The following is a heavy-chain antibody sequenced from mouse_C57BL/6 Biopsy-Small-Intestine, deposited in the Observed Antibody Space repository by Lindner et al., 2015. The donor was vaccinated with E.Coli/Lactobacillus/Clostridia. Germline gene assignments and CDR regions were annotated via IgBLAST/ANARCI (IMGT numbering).Heavy chain of an antibody. J-gene: IGHJ2*01. D-gene: IGHD1-1*01. CDR1: GFNIEDDY. Sequence: VQLQESGAELVRPGASVKLSCTASGFNIEDDYMHWVKQRPEQGLEWIGWIDPENGDAVYASRFQGKATITADTSSNTAYLQLSSLTSEDTAVYFCTTRITTVVDADYFDYWGRGTTLTVSS. V-gene: IGHV14-4*01. CDR2: IDPENGDA. CDR3: TTRITTVVDADYFDY.